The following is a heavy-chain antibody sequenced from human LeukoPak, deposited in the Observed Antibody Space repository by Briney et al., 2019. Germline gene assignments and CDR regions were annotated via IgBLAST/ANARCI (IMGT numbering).Heavy chain of an antibody. V-gene: IGHV3-48*04. CDR3: ARGGGRPSTSFLDY. CDR2: ISSSSSTI. D-gene: IGHD1-26*01. CDR1: GFTFSSYS. J-gene: IGHJ4*02. Sequence: GGSLRLSCAASGFTFSSYSMNWVRQAPGKGLEWVSYISSSSSTIYYADSVKGRFTISRDNAKNSLYLQMNSLRAEDTAVYYCARGGGRPSTSFLDYWGQGTLVTVSS.